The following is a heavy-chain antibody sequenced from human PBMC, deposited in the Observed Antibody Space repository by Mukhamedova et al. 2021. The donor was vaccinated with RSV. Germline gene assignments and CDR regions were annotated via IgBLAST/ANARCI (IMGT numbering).Heavy chain of an antibody. D-gene: IGHD2-2*01. Sequence: IHWVRQAPRQGLEWMGIINPSDGSTTYAQKLQGRVTMTRDTSTGTVYMDLSSLRSEDTAIYYCARTSDMIVPGSMENYYYGMDV. CDR3: ARTSDMIVPGSMENYYYGMDV. J-gene: IGHJ6*01. CDR2: INPSDGST. V-gene: IGHV1-46*01.